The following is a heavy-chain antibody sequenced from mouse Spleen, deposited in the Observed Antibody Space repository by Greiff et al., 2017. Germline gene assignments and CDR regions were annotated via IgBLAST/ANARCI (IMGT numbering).Heavy chain of an antibody. CDR1: GYSITSGYD. Sequence: EVQLQESGPGMVKPSQSLSLTCTVTGYSITSGYDWHWIRHFPGNKLEWMGYISYSGSTNYNPSLKSRISITHDTSKNHFFLKLNSVTTEDTATYYCARGSGALFDYWGQGTTLTVSS. V-gene: IGHV3-1*01. CDR2: ISYSGST. CDR3: ARGSGALFDY. D-gene: IGHD4-1*01. J-gene: IGHJ2*01.